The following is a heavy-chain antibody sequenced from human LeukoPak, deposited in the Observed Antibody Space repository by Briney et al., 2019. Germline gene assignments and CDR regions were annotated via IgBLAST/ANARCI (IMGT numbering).Heavy chain of an antibody. CDR1: GFTFSSYA. V-gene: IGHV3-23*01. J-gene: IGHJ4*02. CDR3: AKAPSYSTPARLYYFDY. D-gene: IGHD1-26*01. CDR2: ISGSGGST. Sequence: GGSLRLSCAASGFTFSSYAMSWVRQAPGKGLEWVSAISGSGGSTYYADSVKGRFTISRDSSKNTLYLQMNSLRAEDTAVYYCAKAPSYSTPARLYYFDYWGQGTLVTVSS.